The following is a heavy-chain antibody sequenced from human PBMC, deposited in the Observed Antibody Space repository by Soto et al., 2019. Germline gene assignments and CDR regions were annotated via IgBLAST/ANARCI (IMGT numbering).Heavy chain of an antibody. CDR1: GFTFSSYA. CDR3: AKGSSGLRFLEWLSPHDY. Sequence: GGSLRLSCAASGFTFSSYAMSWVRQAPGKGLEWVSAISSRGTSTYYADSVKGRFTISRDNSKNTLYLQVNSLRAEDTAIYYCAKGSSGLRFLEWLSPHDYWGQGTLVTVSX. CDR2: ISSRGTST. D-gene: IGHD3-3*01. V-gene: IGHV3-23*01. J-gene: IGHJ4*02.